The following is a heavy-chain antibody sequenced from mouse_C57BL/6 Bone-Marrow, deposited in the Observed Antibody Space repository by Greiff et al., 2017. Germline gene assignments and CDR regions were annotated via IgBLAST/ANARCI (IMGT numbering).Heavy chain of an antibody. Sequence: QVQLKQPGAELVRPGSSVKLSCKASGYTFTSYWMHWVKQRPIQGLEWIGNIDPSDSETHYNQKFKDKATLTVDKSSSTAYMQLSSLTSEDSAVYYCARSDGNYGAWFAYWGQGTLVTVSA. J-gene: IGHJ3*01. CDR2: IDPSDSET. CDR1: GYTFTSYW. D-gene: IGHD2-1*01. CDR3: ARSDGNYGAWFAY. V-gene: IGHV1-52*01.